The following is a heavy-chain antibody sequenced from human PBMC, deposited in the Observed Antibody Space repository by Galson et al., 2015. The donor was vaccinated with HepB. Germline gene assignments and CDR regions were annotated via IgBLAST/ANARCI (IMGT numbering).Heavy chain of an antibody. CDR2: FDPAEHET. J-gene: IGHJ4*02. V-gene: IGHV1-24*01. Sequence: SVKVSCKVSGYTLADLPMHWVRQAPGEGPEWMAGFDPAEHETIYAQKFQGRITMTEDTSAETAYMELSSLTSEDTAVYYCASSRSYLPGWDLFDYWGQGTLVTVSS. CDR3: ASSRSYLPGWDLFDY. CDR1: GYTLADLP. D-gene: IGHD1-26*01.